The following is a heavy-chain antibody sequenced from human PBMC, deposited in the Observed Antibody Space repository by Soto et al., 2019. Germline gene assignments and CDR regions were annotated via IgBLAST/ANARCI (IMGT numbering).Heavy chain of an antibody. D-gene: IGHD1-1*01. Sequence: GGSLRLSCAASGFTFSSCGMHWVRQAPGKGLEWVAVIWYDGSNKYYADSVKGRFTISRDNSKNTRYLQMNSLRAEDTAVYYCARGEIRYGYYYYGMDVWGQGTTVTVSS. CDR2: IWYDGSNK. V-gene: IGHV3-33*01. CDR1: GFTFSSCG. CDR3: ARGEIRYGYYYYGMDV. J-gene: IGHJ6*02.